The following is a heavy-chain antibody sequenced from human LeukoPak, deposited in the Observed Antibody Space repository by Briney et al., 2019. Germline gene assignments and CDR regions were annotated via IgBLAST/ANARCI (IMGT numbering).Heavy chain of an antibody. V-gene: IGHV4-59*08. D-gene: IGHD1-26*01. Sequence: PSETLSLTCTVSGGSISSYYWSWIRQPPGKGLECIGYIYYSGSTNYNPSLKSRVTISVDTSKNQFSLKLNSVTAADTAVYYCARHGSGSYLGYYDSWGQGTLVTVSS. CDR2: IYYSGST. J-gene: IGHJ4*02. CDR1: GGSISSYY. CDR3: ARHGSGSYLGYYDS.